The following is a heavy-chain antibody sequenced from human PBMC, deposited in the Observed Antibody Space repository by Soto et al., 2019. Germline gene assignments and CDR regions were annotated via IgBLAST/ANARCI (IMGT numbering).Heavy chain of an antibody. Sequence: QLQLAASGPGLVEPSETLSLPCAVSGGSINNNTFYWGWIRQPPGKALEWIGSIYYSGSTYHNPSLRSRVTLSIDTFNTQFSLALTSVTAADTAIYYCARRIRPDREHKWFDPWGQGTLVTVS. D-gene: IGHD2-21*01. CDR3: ARRIRPDREHKWFDP. V-gene: IGHV4-39*01. J-gene: IGHJ5*02. CDR1: GGSINNNTFY. CDR2: IYYSGST.